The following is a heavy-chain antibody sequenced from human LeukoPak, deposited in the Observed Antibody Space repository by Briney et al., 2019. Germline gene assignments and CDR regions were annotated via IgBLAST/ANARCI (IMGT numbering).Heavy chain of an antibody. CDR2: ISNNGRNK. CDR3: ARHLSGECTTDCYSPDAYDL. CDR1: GFTFSSYA. D-gene: IGHD2-21*02. Sequence: GGSLRLSCAASGFTFSSYAIHWVRQAPGKGLEWVAFISNNGRNKDYADSVKGRFTLSRDYSKNTLFLQMNSLRAEDTALYYCARHLSGECTTDCYSPDAYDLWGQGTMVTVSS. V-gene: IGHV3-30*14. J-gene: IGHJ3*01.